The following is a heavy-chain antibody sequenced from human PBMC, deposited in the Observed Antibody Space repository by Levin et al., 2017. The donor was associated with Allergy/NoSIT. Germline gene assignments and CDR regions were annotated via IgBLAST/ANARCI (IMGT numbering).Heavy chain of an antibody. CDR3: ARVHTPYCSSTSCNRAYYYYYMDV. J-gene: IGHJ6*03. Sequence: KTSETLSLTCTVSGGSISSYYWSWIRQPPGKGLEWIGYIYYSGSTNYNPSLKSRVTISVDTSKNQFSLKLSSVTAADTAVYYCARVHTPYCSSTSCNRAYYYYYMDVWGKGTTVTVSS. CDR2: IYYSGST. V-gene: IGHV4-59*01. D-gene: IGHD2-2*01. CDR1: GGSISSYY.